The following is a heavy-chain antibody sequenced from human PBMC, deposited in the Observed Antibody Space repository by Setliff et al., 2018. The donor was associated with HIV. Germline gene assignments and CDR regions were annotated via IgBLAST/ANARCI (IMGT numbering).Heavy chain of an antibody. J-gene: IGHJ5*02. CDR1: GGTFSSYA. Sequence: ASVKVSCKASGGTFSSYAISWVRQAPGQGLEWMGGIIPISGTVNYAQKFWGRVTITTHESTSTAYMELSSLRSEDAAVYYCARERPPGNNWFDPWGQGTLVTVSS. CDR3: ARERPPGNNWFDP. CDR2: IIPISGTV. D-gene: IGHD3-10*01. V-gene: IGHV1-69*05.